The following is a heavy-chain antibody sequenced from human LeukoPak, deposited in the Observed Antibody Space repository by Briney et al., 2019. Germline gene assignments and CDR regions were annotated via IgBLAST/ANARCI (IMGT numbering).Heavy chain of an antibody. V-gene: IGHV1-69*05. CDR2: IIPIFGTA. J-gene: IGHJ3*02. CDR3: ARDAPDFWSGFDAFDI. Sequence: SVKVSCKASGGTFSSYAISWVRQAPGQGLEWMGRIIPIFGTANYAQKFQGRVTITTDESTSTASMELSSLRSEDTAVYYCARDAPDFWSGFDAFDIWGQGTMVTVSS. CDR1: GGTFSSYA. D-gene: IGHD3-3*01.